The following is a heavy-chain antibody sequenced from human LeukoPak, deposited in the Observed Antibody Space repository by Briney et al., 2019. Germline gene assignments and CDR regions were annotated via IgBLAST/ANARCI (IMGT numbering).Heavy chain of an antibody. CDR3: AKSPLWDDAFDI. V-gene: IGHV3-23*01. CDR1: GFTFSSYG. J-gene: IGHJ3*02. Sequence: GGSLRLSCAAAGFTFSSYGLNWVRQAPGQGLEWVSAISGSGGSTYYADSVKGRFTISRDNAKNTLYLQMNSLRAEDTAVYYCAKSPLWDDAFDIWGQGTMVTVSS. D-gene: IGHD1-26*01. CDR2: ISGSGGST.